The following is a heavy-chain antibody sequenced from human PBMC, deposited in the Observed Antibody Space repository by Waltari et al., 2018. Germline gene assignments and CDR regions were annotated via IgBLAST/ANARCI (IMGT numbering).Heavy chain of an antibody. CDR3: ARYQCTNGVCYYFDY. D-gene: IGHD2-8*01. Sequence: QVQLQESGPGLVKPSETLSLNCIVSGGSISDYPWSWIRQPQGKGLEWIGFIYDTGSANYNPSLRGRVAMSADTSKNQFSLRLSSVTAADTAVYYCARYQCTNGVCYYFDYWGQGTLVTVSS. V-gene: IGHV4-59*08. CDR1: GGSISDYP. J-gene: IGHJ4*02. CDR2: IYDTGSA.